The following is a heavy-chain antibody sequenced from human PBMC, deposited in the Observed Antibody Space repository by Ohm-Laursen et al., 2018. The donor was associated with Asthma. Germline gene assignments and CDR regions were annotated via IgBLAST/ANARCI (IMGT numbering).Heavy chain of an antibody. V-gene: IGHV3-21*01. CDR3: ARGMLISGVVITAYDN. CDR2: ISDSSEYI. Sequence: SLRLSCSASGYTFSLYSIHWVRQIPGKGLEWVSSISDSSEYIYYADSVRGRFTVSRDNAKNSMDLQMDRLRAEDTAVYYCARGMLISGVVITAYDNWGQGVLVNVSS. CDR1: GYTFSLYS. J-gene: IGHJ4*02. D-gene: IGHD3-3*01.